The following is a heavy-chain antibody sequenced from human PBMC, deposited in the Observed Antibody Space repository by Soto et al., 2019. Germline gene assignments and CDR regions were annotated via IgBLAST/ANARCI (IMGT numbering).Heavy chain of an antibody. Sequence: QVQLVQSGAEVKKPGASVKVSCKASGYTFTGYYMHWVRQAPGQGLEWMGWINPNSGGTNYAQKFQGWVTMTRDTSISTAYMELSRLRSDDTAVYYCARGRYCSGGSCYSPFDYWGQGTLVTVSS. D-gene: IGHD2-15*01. J-gene: IGHJ4*02. CDR3: ARGRYCSGGSCYSPFDY. CDR2: INPNSGGT. V-gene: IGHV1-2*04. CDR1: GYTFTGYY.